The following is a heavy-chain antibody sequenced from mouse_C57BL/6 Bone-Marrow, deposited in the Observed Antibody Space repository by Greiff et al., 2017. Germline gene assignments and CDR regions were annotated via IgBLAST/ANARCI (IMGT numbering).Heavy chain of an antibody. D-gene: IGHD2-2*01. CDR2: IDPSDSYT. Sequence: VQLQQSGAELVRPGTSVKLSCKASGYTFTSYWMHWVKQRPGQGLEWIGVIDPSDSYTNYNQQFKSKATLTVDTSSSTAYMQLSSLTSEDSAVYYCASGRLWLRRRAMDYWGQGTSVTVSS. CDR1: GYTFTSYW. J-gene: IGHJ4*01. V-gene: IGHV1-59*01. CDR3: ASGRLWLRRRAMDY.